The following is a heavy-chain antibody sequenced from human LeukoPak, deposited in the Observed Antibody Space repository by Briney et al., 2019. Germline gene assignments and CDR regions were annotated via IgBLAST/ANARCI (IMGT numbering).Heavy chain of an antibody. V-gene: IGHV3-48*02. CDR2: ISSSSTI. Sequence: GGSLRLSCAASGFSFSSYSMNWVRQAPGKGLEWVSYISSSSTIYYADSVKGRFTISRDNAKNSLYLQMNSLRDEDTAVYYCASAGSGLYWGQGTLVTVSS. J-gene: IGHJ4*02. CDR1: GFSFSSYS. CDR3: ASAGSGLY. D-gene: IGHD6-19*01.